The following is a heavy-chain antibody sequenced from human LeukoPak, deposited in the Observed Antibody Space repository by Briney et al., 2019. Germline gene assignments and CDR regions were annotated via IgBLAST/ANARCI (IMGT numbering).Heavy chain of an antibody. Sequence: GRSLRLSCAASGFTFSSYGMHWVRQAPGKGLEWVAVISYDGSNKYYADSVKGRFTISGDNSKNTLYLQMNSLRAEDTAVYYCAKDSTRSYYGSGSYYHPYYYYGMDVWGQGTTVTVSS. CDR3: AKDSTRSYYGSGSYYHPYYYYGMDV. CDR2: ISYDGSNK. V-gene: IGHV3-30*18. CDR1: GFTFSSYG. D-gene: IGHD3-10*01. J-gene: IGHJ6*02.